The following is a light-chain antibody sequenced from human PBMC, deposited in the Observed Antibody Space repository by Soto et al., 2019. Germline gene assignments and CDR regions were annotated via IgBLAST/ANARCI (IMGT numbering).Light chain of an antibody. V-gene: IGKV3-20*01. CDR3: QQYGGSPPYT. Sequence: EIVLTQSPGTLSLSPGERATLSSRASQSVSNNYLAWYQQKPGQAPRLLIYGSSSRATGIPDRFSASGSGTDFTLTISRLEPEDSAVYLCQQYGGSPPYTFGQGTKVEIK. J-gene: IGKJ2*01. CDR2: GSS. CDR1: QSVSNNY.